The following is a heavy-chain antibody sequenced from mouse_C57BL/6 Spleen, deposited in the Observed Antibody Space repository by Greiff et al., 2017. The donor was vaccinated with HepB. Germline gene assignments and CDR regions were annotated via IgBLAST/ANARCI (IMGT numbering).Heavy chain of an antibody. Sequence: VQLQQSGAELVRPGASVTLSCKASGYTFTDYEMHWVKQTPVHGLEWIGAIDPETGGTAYNQKFKGKAILTADKSSSTAYMELRRLTSEDSAVYYCTREALRGGFAYWGQGTLVTVSA. J-gene: IGHJ3*01. D-gene: IGHD1-1*01. V-gene: IGHV1-15*01. CDR2: IDPETGGT. CDR3: TREALRGGFAY. CDR1: GYTFTDYE.